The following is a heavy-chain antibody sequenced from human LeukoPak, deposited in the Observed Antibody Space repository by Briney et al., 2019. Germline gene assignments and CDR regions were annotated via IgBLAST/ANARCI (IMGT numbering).Heavy chain of an antibody. CDR2: INPNSGDT. D-gene: IGHD1-14*01. Sequence: ASVKVSCKASGYTFTGYFMHWVRQAPGQGLEWMVRINPNSGDTNYAQNFQGRVTMTSDTSISTAYIELSRLRSDDTAVYYCARDLSSTSNRELDYWGQGTLVTVSS. J-gene: IGHJ4*02. CDR3: ARDLSSTSNRELDY. V-gene: IGHV1-2*06. CDR1: GYTFTGYF.